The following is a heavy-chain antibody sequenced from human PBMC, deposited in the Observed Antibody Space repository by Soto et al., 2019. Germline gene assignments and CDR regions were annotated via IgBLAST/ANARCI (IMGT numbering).Heavy chain of an antibody. CDR2: IKSKTDGGTT. CDR1: GFTFSNAW. Sequence: EVQLVESGGGLVKPGGSLRLSCAASGFTFSNAWMNWVRQAPGMGLEWVGRIKSKTDGGTTDYAAPVKGRFTISRDDSKNTLYLQMNSLKTEDTAVYYCTTDLSYDSSGDAFDIWGQGTMVTVSS. V-gene: IGHV3-15*07. CDR3: TTDLSYDSSGDAFDI. D-gene: IGHD3-22*01. J-gene: IGHJ3*02.